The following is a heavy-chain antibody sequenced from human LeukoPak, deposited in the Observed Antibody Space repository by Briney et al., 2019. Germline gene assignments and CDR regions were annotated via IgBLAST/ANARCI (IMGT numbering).Heavy chain of an antibody. CDR2: INPNSGGT. CDR1: GYTFTSYD. CDR3: TRGDGFVGY. Sequence: GAPVKVSCKASGYTFTSYDINWVRQATGQGLEWVGWINPNSGGTNCAQKFQGRVTMTRDTSISTAYMELTRLRSDDTAVYYCTRGDGFVGYWGQGTLVTVSS. J-gene: IGHJ4*02. V-gene: IGHV1-2*02. D-gene: IGHD5-12*01.